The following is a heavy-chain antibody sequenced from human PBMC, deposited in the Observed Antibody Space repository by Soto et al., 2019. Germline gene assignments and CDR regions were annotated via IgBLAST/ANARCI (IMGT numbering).Heavy chain of an antibody. J-gene: IGHJ4*02. Sequence: EVQLVQSGAEVKKPGETLKISCKGSGYSFTTYWIGWVRQMPGKGLEWMGIIYPGDTDTRYSSSFQGQVTISADKSITAAYLQWSSLKASDTAMYYCARHKRIAPRPFSSTFYGVAVAEEIDYWGQGTLVTVSS. CDR3: ARHKRIAPRPFSSTFYGVAVAEEIDY. CDR1: GYSFTTYW. CDR2: IYPGDTDT. D-gene: IGHD6-6*01. V-gene: IGHV5-51*01.